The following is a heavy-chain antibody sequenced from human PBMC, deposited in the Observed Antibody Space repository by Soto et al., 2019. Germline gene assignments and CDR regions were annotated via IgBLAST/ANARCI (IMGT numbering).Heavy chain of an antibody. CDR2: INPNSGGT. CDR1: GYTFTGYY. V-gene: IGHV1-2*02. J-gene: IGHJ4*02. Sequence: ASVKVSCKASGYTFTGYYMHWVRQAPGQGLEWMGWINPNSGGTNYAQKFQGRVTMARDTSISTAYMELSRLRSDDTAVYYCARVNVVVVAATREYYFDYWGQGTLVTVSS. D-gene: IGHD2-15*01. CDR3: ARVNVVVVAATREYYFDY.